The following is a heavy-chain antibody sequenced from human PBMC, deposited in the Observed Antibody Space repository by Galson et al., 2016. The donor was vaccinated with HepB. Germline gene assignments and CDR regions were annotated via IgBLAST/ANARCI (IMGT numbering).Heavy chain of an antibody. V-gene: IGHV3-21*01. CDR3: ARNRLGWSLLEAIDS. CDR1: GFTFRSYV. D-gene: IGHD2-15*01. CDR2: TSSGSSYI. J-gene: IGHJ4*02. Sequence: SLRLSCAASGFTFRSYVMNWVRQAPGKGLEWVSSTSSGSSYIYYADSVMGRFTISRDNAKNSLHLQMNSLRAEDTAVYYCARNRLGWSLLEAIDSWGQGTAVTVSS.